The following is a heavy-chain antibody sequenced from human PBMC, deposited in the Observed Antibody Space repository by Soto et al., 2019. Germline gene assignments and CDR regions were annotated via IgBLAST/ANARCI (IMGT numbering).Heavy chain of an antibody. D-gene: IGHD6-19*01. Sequence: SQTLSLTCALSGDSVSSNTAAWNWIRPSPSRCPEWLGRTYYRSNWRPDYAGSVKSRITVNPNTTKYHYSLQLNSVTPDDTAVYYCARGVAGSGFDLWGQGTLVTVSS. CDR3: ARGVAGSGFDL. J-gene: IGHJ4*02. CDR2: TYYRSNWRP. CDR1: GDSVSSNTAA. V-gene: IGHV6-1*01.